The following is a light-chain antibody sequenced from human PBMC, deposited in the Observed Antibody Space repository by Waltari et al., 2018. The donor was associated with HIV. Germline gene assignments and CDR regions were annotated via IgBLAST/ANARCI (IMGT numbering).Light chain of an antibody. CDR1: QDISRD. Sequence: DIQLTQSLSFLSASVGDRVSITCRASQDISRDLAWYQQNPGKAPELLISAASNLQSGVPIRFSGSGSETEFTLTINSLQPEDSATYSCQQLNTYPLTFGGGTRVDIK. J-gene: IGKJ4*01. CDR2: AAS. CDR3: QQLNTYPLT. V-gene: IGKV1-9*01.